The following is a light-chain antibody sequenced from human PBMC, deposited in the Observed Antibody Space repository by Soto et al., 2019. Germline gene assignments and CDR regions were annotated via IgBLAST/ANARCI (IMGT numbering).Light chain of an antibody. CDR1: SSDVGDYNY. Sequence: QSVLTQPRSVSGSPGQSVTISCTGTSSDVGDYNYVSWYQQHPGKAPKLMICDVSKRPSGVPDRFSGSKSGNTASLTISGLQAEDEADYYCCSYAGNYRFVFGTGTKLTVL. V-gene: IGLV2-11*01. CDR2: DVS. J-gene: IGLJ1*01. CDR3: CSYAGNYRFV.